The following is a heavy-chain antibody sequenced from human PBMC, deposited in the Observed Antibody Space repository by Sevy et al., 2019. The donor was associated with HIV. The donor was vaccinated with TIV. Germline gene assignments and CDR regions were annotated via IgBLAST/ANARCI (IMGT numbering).Heavy chain of an antibody. CDR1: GFTFSNYG. D-gene: IGHD1-26*01. J-gene: IGHJ2*01. CDR3: ARESGSNWYFDL. Sequence: GGSLRLSCAASGFTFSNYGIHWVRQAPGKGLEWVGAIFSDANIKYYVDSVKGRFAISRDNSKNTVYLQMNSLRAEDTAVYSCARESGSNWYFDLWGRGTPVTVSS. CDR2: IFSDANIK. V-gene: IGHV3-33*01.